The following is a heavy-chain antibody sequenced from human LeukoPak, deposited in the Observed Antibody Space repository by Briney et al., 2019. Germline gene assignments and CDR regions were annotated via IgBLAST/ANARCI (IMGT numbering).Heavy chain of an antibody. J-gene: IGHJ4*02. Sequence: GASVKVSCKASGYTFTSYDIQWVRQATGQGLEWMRWMNPNSGNTGYAQRFQGRVTMTRDTSISTAYMELSSLRSEDTAVYYCARKGKVTAGTHYFDYWGQGTLVTVSS. CDR1: GYTFTSYD. D-gene: IGHD2-21*02. V-gene: IGHV1-8*01. CDR2: MNPNSGNT. CDR3: ARKGKVTAGTHYFDY.